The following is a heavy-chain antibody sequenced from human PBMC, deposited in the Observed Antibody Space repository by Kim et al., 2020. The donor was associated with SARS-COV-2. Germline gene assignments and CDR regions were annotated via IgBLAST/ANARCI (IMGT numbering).Heavy chain of an antibody. D-gene: IGHD5-18*01. V-gene: IGHV1-8*01. CDR3: VSRYGHAARWRY. Sequence: ASVKVSCKAAEYIFNNDDINWVRQATGQGLEGMGWIDPRTGNTAYAQNLKGRVTMTRDTSISTVYLELYSLTSDDTGVYYCVSRYGHAARWRYWGQGTPVTVSS. J-gene: IGHJ4*02. CDR1: EYIFNNDD. CDR2: IDPRTGNT.